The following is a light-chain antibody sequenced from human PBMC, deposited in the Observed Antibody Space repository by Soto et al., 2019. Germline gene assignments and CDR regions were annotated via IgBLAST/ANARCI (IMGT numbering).Light chain of an antibody. J-gene: IGKJ2*01. CDR2: ATS. CDR1: QGISTY. Sequence: DIQMTQSPSSLSASVGDRVTITCRASQGISTYLNWYQQKPGKAPKVLIYATSNLQSGVPSRFSGSGSGTDFTLTISNLQPEDFATDYCQQSYSTPMYTFGQGTKLEI. CDR3: QQSYSTPMYT. V-gene: IGKV1-39*01.